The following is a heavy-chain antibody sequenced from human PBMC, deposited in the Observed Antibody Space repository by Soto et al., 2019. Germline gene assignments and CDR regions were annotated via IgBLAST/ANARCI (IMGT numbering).Heavy chain of an antibody. CDR3: SPALNY. J-gene: IGHJ4*02. V-gene: IGHV3-7*01. CDR2: INQDGSEK. Sequence: RSLRRPCPASGFTFRSQWMDWVRQAPGKGLEWVANINQDGSEKHYVDSVKGRFTISRDNAKNSLYLQMNSLTAEDSALYYCSPALNYWGQGTRVT. CDR1: GFTFRSQW. D-gene: IGHD2-2*01.